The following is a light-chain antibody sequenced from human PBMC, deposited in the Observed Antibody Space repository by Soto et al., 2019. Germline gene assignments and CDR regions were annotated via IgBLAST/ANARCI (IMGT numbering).Light chain of an antibody. CDR2: AAS. CDR3: QQADSFPQT. J-gene: IGKJ1*01. CDR1: QSISSW. Sequence: GDSVTITYRASQSISSWLAWYQQKPGKGPNLLIYAASSLESGVPSRFSGNGSGTDFTLTSSSLQPEEFATYYCQQADSFPQTFGQGTKVDIK. V-gene: IGKV1-12*01.